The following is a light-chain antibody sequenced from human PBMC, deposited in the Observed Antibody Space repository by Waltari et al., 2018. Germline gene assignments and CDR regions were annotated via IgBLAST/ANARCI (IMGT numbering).Light chain of an antibody. CDR3: QQYDNLPLT. Sequence: DIQMTQSPSSLSSSVGDGATITCQASQDISNYLNWYQQKPGKAPKLLIYDASNLETGVPSRFSGSGSGTDFTFTISSLQPEDIATYYCQQYDNLPLTFGGGTKVEIK. V-gene: IGKV1-33*01. CDR1: QDISNY. CDR2: DAS. J-gene: IGKJ4*01.